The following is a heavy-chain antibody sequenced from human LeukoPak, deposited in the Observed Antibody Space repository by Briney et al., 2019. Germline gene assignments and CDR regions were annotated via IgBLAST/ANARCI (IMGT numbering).Heavy chain of an antibody. D-gene: IGHD2-15*01. CDR3: ARDRCSGGGCYGYYYGMDV. Sequence: QPGGSLRLSCAASGFTFSSYAMSWVRQAPGKGLEWVSAISGSGGSTYYADSVKGRFTISRDNSKNTLYLQMNSLRAEDTAVYYCARDRCSGGGCYGYYYGMDVWGQGTTVTVSS. V-gene: IGHV3-23*01. CDR1: GFTFSSYA. CDR2: ISGSGGST. J-gene: IGHJ6*02.